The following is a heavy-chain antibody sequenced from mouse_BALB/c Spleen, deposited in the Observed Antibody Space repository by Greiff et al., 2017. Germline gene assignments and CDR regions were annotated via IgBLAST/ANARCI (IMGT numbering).Heavy chain of an antibody. J-gene: IGHJ4*01. CDR3: ARWGLRDYYAMDY. CDR1: GYSITSDYA. V-gene: IGHV3-2*02. CDR2: ISYSGST. Sequence: QSGPGLVKPSQSLSLTCTVTGYSITSDYAWNWIRQFPGNKLEWMGYISYSGSTSYNPSLKSRISITRDTSKNQFFLQLNSVTTEDTATYYCARWGLRDYYAMDYWGQGTSVTVSS. D-gene: IGHD2-13*01.